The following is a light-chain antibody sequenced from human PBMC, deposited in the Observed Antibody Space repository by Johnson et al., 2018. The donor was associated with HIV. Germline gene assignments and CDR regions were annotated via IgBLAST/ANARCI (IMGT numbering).Light chain of an antibody. J-gene: IGLJ1*01. CDR3: GTWDNSLSVYV. CDR2: DNN. V-gene: IGLV1-51*01. CDR1: SSNIGNNY. Sequence: QSVLTQPPSVSAAPGQKVTISCSGSSSNIGNNYVSWYQQLPGTAPKLLIYDNNKRPSGIPDRFSGSKSGTSDTLGITGLQTGDEADYYCGTWDNSLSVYVFGTGTKVTVL.